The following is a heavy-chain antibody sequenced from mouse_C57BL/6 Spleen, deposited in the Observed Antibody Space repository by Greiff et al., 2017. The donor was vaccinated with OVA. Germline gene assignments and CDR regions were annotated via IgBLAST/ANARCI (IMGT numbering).Heavy chain of an antibody. D-gene: IGHD2-1*01. CDR1: GFTFSDYY. Sequence: EVQGVESAGGLVQPGSSMKLSCTASGFTFSDYYMAWVRQVTEKGLEWFANINYDGGSTYYLDSLKSRFIISRDNAKNILDLQMSSLKSEDTATYYCAREDYGNYGAMDDWGQVTSVTVSS. J-gene: IGHJ4*01. CDR2: INYDGGST. CDR3: AREDYGNYGAMDD. V-gene: IGHV5-16*01.